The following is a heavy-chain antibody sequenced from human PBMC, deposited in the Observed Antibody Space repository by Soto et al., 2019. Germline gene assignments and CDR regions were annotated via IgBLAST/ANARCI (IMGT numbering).Heavy chain of an antibody. V-gene: IGHV1-18*01. Sequence: QVQLVQSGAEVKKPGASVKVSCKASGYTFTSYGISWVRQAPGQGLEWMGWISAYNGNTNYAQKLQGRVTMTTDTSTSTADLERRSLRSDDTAVYYCARDPGGDTEPEFPNYYYDGMDVWGQGTTVTVSS. D-gene: IGHD3-10*01. CDR3: ARDPGGDTEPEFPNYYYDGMDV. CDR1: GYTFTSYG. CDR2: ISAYNGNT. J-gene: IGHJ6*02.